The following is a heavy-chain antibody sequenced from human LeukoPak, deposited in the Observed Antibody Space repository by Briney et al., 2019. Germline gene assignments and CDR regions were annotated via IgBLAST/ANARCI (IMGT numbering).Heavy chain of an antibody. Sequence: GGSLRLSCAASGFTFDDYAMHWVRQAPGKGQEWVSGISWNSGSIGYADSVKGRFTISRDNAKNSLYLQMNSLRAEDTALYYCAKDSDQYYYGSGSYYDYWGQGTLVTVSS. D-gene: IGHD3-10*01. CDR2: ISWNSGSI. CDR3: AKDSDQYYYGSGSYYDY. CDR1: GFTFDDYA. V-gene: IGHV3-9*01. J-gene: IGHJ4*02.